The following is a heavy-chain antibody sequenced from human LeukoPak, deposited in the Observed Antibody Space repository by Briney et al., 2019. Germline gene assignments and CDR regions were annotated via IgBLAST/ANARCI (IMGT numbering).Heavy chain of an antibody. Sequence: GGSLSLSCVASGFSFTNYDIHWVRQAPGRGLEWVAVTSLDGSNKLYTDTVRGRFIISRDNSKNTVYLQMGSLRAEDTAVYYCARDLTLGKPDYFDHWGQGTLVTVSS. CDR3: ARDLTLGKPDYFDH. V-gene: IGHV3-30-3*01. CDR1: GFSFTNYD. D-gene: IGHD7-27*01. CDR2: TSLDGSNK. J-gene: IGHJ4*02.